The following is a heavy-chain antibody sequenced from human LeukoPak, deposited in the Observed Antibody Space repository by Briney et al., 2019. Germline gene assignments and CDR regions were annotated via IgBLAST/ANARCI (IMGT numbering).Heavy chain of an antibody. D-gene: IGHD3-10*01. Sequence: SETLSLTCTVSGGSISSGSYYWSWIRQPAGKGLEWIGRIYTSGSTNYNPSLKSRVTISVDTSKNQFSLKLSSVTAADPAVYYCARVTPLGRFGEYDRGFDYWGQGTLVTVSS. CDR3: ARVTPLGRFGEYDRGFDY. J-gene: IGHJ4*02. CDR2: IYTSGST. CDR1: GGSISSGSYY. V-gene: IGHV4-61*02.